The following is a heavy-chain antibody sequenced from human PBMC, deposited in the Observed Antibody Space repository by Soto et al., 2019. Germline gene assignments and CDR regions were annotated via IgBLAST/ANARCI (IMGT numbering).Heavy chain of an antibody. CDR2: INPSGGST. V-gene: IGHV1-46*03. J-gene: IGHJ6*03. CDR1: GYTFTSYY. Sequence: GASVKISCKASGYTFTSYYMHWVRQAPEQGLEWMGIINPSGGSTSYAQKFQGRVTMTRDTSTSTVYMELSSLRSEDTAVYYCARDNIGAYYDFWSGYFHPYYMDVWGKGTTVTVSS. CDR3: ARDNIGAYYDFWSGYFHPYYMDV. D-gene: IGHD3-3*01.